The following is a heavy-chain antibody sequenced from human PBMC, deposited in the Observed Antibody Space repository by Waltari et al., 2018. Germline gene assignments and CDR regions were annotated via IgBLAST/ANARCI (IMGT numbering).Heavy chain of an antibody. CDR3: AKSRGFEY. D-gene: IGHD3-10*01. J-gene: IGHJ4*02. CDR1: GFKFSRYW. Sequence: EVQLVESGGGLVQPGGSLSLSCEVSGFKFSRYWMSWVRQTPGKGLEWVANINDDGRQKYYVDSVKGRFAISRDNAKNSVYLQMNSLRVEDTAVYYCAKSRGFEYWGQGALITVSS. CDR2: INDDGRQK. V-gene: IGHV3-7*01.